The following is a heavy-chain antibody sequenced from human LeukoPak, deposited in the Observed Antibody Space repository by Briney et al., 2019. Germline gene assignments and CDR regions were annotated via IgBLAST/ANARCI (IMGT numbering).Heavy chain of an antibody. V-gene: IGHV4-39*01. CDR3: ARPHHGYYDILTGYADAFDI. CDR1: GGSISSSSYY. CDR2: IYSSGST. J-gene: IGHJ3*02. D-gene: IGHD3-9*01. Sequence: NASETLSLTCTVSGGSISSSSYYWGWIRQPPGKGLEWIGSIYSSGSTYYNPSLKSRVTISVDTSKNQFSLKLSSVTAADTAVYYCARPHHGYYDILTGYADAFDIWGQGTMVTVSS.